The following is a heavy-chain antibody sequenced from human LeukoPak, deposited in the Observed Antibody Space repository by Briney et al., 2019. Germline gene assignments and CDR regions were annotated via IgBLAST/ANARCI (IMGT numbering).Heavy chain of an antibody. CDR2: IKSKTDGGTT. CDR1: GFTLRKAW. J-gene: IGHJ4*02. V-gene: IGHV3-15*01. Sequence: GGSLRLSCAASGFTLRKAWMSWVRQAPGKGLEWVGHIKSKTDGGTTDYAAPVKGRFTISRDDSKNTLYLQMNSLKTEDTAVYYCTTETVGATTNDYWGQGTLVTVSS. CDR3: TTETVGATTNDY. D-gene: IGHD1-26*01.